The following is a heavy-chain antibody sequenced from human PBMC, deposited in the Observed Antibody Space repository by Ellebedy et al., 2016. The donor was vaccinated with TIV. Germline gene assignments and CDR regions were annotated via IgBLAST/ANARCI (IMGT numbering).Heavy chain of an antibody. V-gene: IGHV1-3*01. Sequence: AASVKVSCKASGYTFTSDDINWVRQATGQGLEWMGWINAGTANTKYSQKFQGRVTITRDTSASTAYMELSSLRSEDTAVYYCARSGDTSMAFTPSLDYWGQGTLVTVSS. CDR3: ARSGDTSMAFTPSLDY. CDR2: INAGTANT. D-gene: IGHD5-18*01. J-gene: IGHJ4*02. CDR1: GYTFTSDD.